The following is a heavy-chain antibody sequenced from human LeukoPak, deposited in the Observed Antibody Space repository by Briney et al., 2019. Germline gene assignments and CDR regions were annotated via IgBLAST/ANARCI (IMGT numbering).Heavy chain of an antibody. V-gene: IGHV3-21*01. Sequence: GGSLRLSCAASGFTFSTYSMNWVRQAPGQGLEGVSSISSGSSYIYYADSVKGRFTISRDNAKNSLYLQMNSLRAEDTAVYYCARGDRLLWFGEVSQPTQDYWGQGTLVTGSS. D-gene: IGHD3-10*01. CDR1: GFTFSTYS. J-gene: IGHJ4*02. CDR2: ISSGSSYI. CDR3: ARGDRLLWFGEVSQPTQDY.